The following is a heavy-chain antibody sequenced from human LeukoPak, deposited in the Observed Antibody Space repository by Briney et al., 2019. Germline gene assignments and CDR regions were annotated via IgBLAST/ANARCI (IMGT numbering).Heavy chain of an antibody. V-gene: IGHV3-21*01. D-gene: IGHD3-10*01. CDR3: ARGSGDFDY. Sequence: GGSLRLSCTASGFAFSSYNIHWVRQAPGKGLDWVSSISSSSHYIYYADSVKGRFTISRDNAKNSLYLQMNSLRAEDTAVYYCARGSGDFDYWGQGTLVTVSS. CDR1: GFAFSSYN. CDR2: ISSSSHYI. J-gene: IGHJ4*02.